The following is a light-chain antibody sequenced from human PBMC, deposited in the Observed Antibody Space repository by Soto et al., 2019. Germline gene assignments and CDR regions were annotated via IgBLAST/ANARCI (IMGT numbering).Light chain of an antibody. Sequence: QSVLTQSPSASASLGASVKLTCTLSSGHSSYAIAWHQQQPETGPRYLMKLNSDGSHNKGDGIPDRFSGSSSGAERYLTIASLQSEDEADYYCQTWSTGFSVVFGGGTKLTVL. CDR1: SGHSSYA. CDR3: QTWSTGFSVV. V-gene: IGLV4-69*01. J-gene: IGLJ2*01. CDR2: LNSDGSH.